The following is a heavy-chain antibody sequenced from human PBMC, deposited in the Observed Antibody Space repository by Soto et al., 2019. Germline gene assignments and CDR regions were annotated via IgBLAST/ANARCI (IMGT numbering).Heavy chain of an antibody. V-gene: IGHV3-33*08. CDR3: ARDPRTARASAMDV. Sequence: GGSLRLSCAASGFTLSGYVLHWVRQAPGKGLEWVAGVWYDGSNGVSADSVKGRFTISRDNSKNTLYLQMTSLGAEDTAVYYCARDPRTARASAMDVWGQGTTVTVSS. CDR2: VWYDGSNG. CDR1: GFTLSGYV. J-gene: IGHJ6*02. D-gene: IGHD6-6*01.